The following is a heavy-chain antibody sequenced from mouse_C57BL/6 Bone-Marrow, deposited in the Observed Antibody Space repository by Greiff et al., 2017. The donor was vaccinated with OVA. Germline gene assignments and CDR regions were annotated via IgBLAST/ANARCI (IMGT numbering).Heavy chain of an antibody. D-gene: IGHD1-1*01. CDR2: IWGGGST. Sequence: QVQLQQSGPGLVQPSQSLSITCTASGFSLTSYCVHWVRQCPGKGLEWMGVIWGGGSTDYYAAFLSRLSITKDNSTTHVFFKMNSLQADDTAIYYCATPPNYYGSTWYFDVWGTGTTVTVSS. CDR1: GFSLTSYC. J-gene: IGHJ1*03. V-gene: IGHV2-5*01. CDR3: ATPPNYYGSTWYFDV.